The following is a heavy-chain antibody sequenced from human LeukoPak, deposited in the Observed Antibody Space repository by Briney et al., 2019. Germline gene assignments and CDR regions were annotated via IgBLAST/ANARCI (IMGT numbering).Heavy chain of an antibody. J-gene: IGHJ4*02. D-gene: IGHD3-9*01. CDR1: GGSITSYY. CDR2: IYYSGST. V-gene: IGHV4-59*01. Sequence: PSETLSLTCTVSGGSITSYYWSWIRQPPGKGLEWIGYIYYSGSTSYNPSLKSRVTISLDTSKNQFSLKLSSVTAADTAVYYCARVDILTGYFDYWGLGMLVTVSS. CDR3: ARVDILTGYFDY.